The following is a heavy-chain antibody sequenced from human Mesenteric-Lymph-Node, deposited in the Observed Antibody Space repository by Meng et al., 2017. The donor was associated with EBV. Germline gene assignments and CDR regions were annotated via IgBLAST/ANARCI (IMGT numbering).Heavy chain of an antibody. J-gene: IGHJ4*02. V-gene: IGHV1-18*01. CDR3: ARGRRDYDSGSYPDFDY. D-gene: IGHD3-10*01. CDR2: ISTYNGNT. CDR1: GYTFTSYG. Sequence: QVELGQSGAEVKKPGASVRVSCKASGYTFTSYGISWVRQAPGQGLEWMGWISTYNGNTNYAQKVQGRVTMTRETSTSTAYMELRSLRSDDTAVYYCARGRRDYDSGSYPDFDYWGQGTLVTVSS.